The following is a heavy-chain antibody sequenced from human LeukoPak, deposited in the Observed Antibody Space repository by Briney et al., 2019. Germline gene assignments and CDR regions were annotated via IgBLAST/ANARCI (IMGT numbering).Heavy chain of an antibody. D-gene: IGHD2-2*01. CDR1: GFTFSSYA. J-gene: IGHJ6*02. Sequence: GRSLRLSCAASGFTFSSYAMHWVRQAPGKGLEWVAVISYDGSNKYYADSVKGRFTISRDNSKNTLYLQMNSLRAEDTAVYYCARALGYCSSTSCPPHMDVWGQGTTVTVSS. CDR3: ARALGYCSSTSCPPHMDV. V-gene: IGHV3-30-3*01. CDR2: ISYDGSNK.